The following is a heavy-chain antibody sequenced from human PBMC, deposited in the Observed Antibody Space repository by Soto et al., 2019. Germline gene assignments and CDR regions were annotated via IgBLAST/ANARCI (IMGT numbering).Heavy chain of an antibody. V-gene: IGHV3-7*01. CDR3: ATHLSLLLWFGDSGLGY. D-gene: IGHD3-10*01. Sequence: GGSLRLSCAASGFTFSSYWMSWVRQAPGKGLEWVANIKQDGSEKYYVDSVKGRFTISRDNAKNSLYLQMNSLRAEDTAVYYCATHLSLLLWFGDSGLGYWGQGTLVTVSS. CDR2: IKQDGSEK. CDR1: GFTFSSYW. J-gene: IGHJ4*02.